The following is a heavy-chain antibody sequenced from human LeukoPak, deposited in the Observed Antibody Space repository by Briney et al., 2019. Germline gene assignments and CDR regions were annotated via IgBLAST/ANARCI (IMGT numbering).Heavy chain of an antibody. D-gene: IGHD2-2*01. CDR1: GGSFSGYF. CDR2: NNHSGST. CDR3: ARRGRRYCSSTSCYTFDY. V-gene: IGHV4-34*01. J-gene: IGHJ4*02. Sequence: SETLFLSCAVYGGSFSGYFWSWIRQPPAKGLEWVEANNHSGSTNYNASLKGQLNMSVDQSKNQFCPKLSSVTAADTAVYYCARRGRRYCSSTSCYTFDYWGQGTLVTVSS.